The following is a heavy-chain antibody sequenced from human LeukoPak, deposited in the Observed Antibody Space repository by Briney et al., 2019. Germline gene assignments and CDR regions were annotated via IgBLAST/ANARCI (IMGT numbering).Heavy chain of an antibody. D-gene: IGHD6-13*01. CDR3: ARDGYSSSWYVDRYYYYYYMDV. J-gene: IGHJ6*03. CDR1: GYTFTSYG. CDR2: ISAYNGNT. Sequence: ASVKVSCKASGYTFTSYGISWVRQAPGQGLEWMGWISAYNGNTNYAQKLQGRVTMTTDTSTSTAYMELRSLRSDDTAVYYGARDGYSSSWYVDRYYYYYYMDVWGKGTTVTISS. V-gene: IGHV1-18*01.